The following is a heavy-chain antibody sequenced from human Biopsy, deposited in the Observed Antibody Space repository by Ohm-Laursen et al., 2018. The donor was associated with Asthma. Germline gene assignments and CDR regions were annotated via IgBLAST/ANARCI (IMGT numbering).Heavy chain of an antibody. V-gene: IGHV4-59*07. J-gene: IGHJ5*02. CDR3: ARATSTWSQSGPHFFDH. CDR1: PGSINDYY. D-gene: IGHD6-13*01. CDR2: VHSSGST. Sequence: SDTLSLTCTVSPGSINDYYWNWILQFPGKGLEWIGYVHSSGSTRFNPSLKSRVTVSVDTSVDQVSLKLSSVSAADTAIYYCARATSTWSQSGPHFFDHWGPGTLVTVSS.